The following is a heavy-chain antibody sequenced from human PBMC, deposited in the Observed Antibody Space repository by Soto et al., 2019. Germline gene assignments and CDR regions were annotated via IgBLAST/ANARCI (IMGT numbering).Heavy chain of an antibody. CDR3: ARGGRSKYCSGGSCYLY. J-gene: IGHJ4*02. CDR2: ISAYNGNT. D-gene: IGHD2-15*01. CDR1: GYTFTSYG. V-gene: IGHV1-18*01. Sequence: QVQLVQSGAEVKKPGASVKVSCKASGYTFTSYGISWVRQAPGQGREWMGWISAYNGNTNYAQKLQGRVTMTTDTSTSTAYMELRSLRSDDTAVYYWARGGRSKYCSGGSCYLYWGQGTLVTVSS.